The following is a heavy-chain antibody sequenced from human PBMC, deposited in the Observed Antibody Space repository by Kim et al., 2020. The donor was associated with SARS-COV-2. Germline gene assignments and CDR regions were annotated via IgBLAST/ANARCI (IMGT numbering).Heavy chain of an antibody. CDR3: ASPAGTTGTGFDP. J-gene: IGHJ5*02. V-gene: IGHV4-39*01. D-gene: IGHD1-1*01. CDR2: IYYSGST. Sequence: SETLSLTCTVSGGSISSSSYYWGWIRQPPGKGLEWIGSIYYSGSTYYNPSLKSRVTISVDTSKNQFSLKLSSVTAADTAVYYCASPAGTTGTGFDPWGQGTLVTVSS. CDR1: GGSISSSSYY.